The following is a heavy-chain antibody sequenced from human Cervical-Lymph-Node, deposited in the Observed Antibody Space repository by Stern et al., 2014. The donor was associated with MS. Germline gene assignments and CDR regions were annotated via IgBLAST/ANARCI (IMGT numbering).Heavy chain of an antibody. CDR2: IFSNDEK. CDR3: ARIAPSWDSITAGTVRRRGPFDY. D-gene: IGHD1-14*01. V-gene: IGHV2-26*01. J-gene: IGHJ4*02. Sequence: QVTLKESGPVLVKPTETLTLTCTVSGFSLSNARMGVSWIRQPPGKALEWLAHIFSNDEKSYSTSLKSRLTISKDTSKSQVVLTMTNMDPVDTATYYCARIAPSWDSITAGTVRRRGPFDYWGQGTLVTVSS. CDR1: GFSLSNARMG.